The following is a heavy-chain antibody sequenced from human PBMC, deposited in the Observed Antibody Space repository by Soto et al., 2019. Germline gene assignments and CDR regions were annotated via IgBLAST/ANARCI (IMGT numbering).Heavy chain of an antibody. CDR2: IFHNGST. D-gene: IGHD2-21*02. J-gene: IGHJ6*03. V-gene: IGHV4-39*01. CDR3: ARRGGTLTASHYYYLMDV. Sequence: QLQLQESGSGLLKPSETLSLTCAVSGGSISDSSYYWGWIRQPPGKGLEWIGSIFHNGSTYCNPSLKSRVTISVHTSKNTFSLKVTSVTAADTAVYYCARRGGTLTASHYYYLMDVWGKGTTVTVSS. CDR1: GGSISDSSYY.